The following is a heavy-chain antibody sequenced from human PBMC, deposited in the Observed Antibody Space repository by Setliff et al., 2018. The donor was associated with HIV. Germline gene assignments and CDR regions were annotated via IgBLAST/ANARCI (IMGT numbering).Heavy chain of an antibody. CDR2: IIPILGTT. J-gene: IGHJ5*01. D-gene: IGHD5-18*01. Sequence: SVKVSCKASGGTFNNYAISWVRQAPGQGLEWMGGIIPILGTTKYAQKIQGRVKCSADESTGTAYMDLTRLRVDDTAIYYCARGTWMQARWWFDSWCEVTQGTVSA. CDR1: GGTFNNYA. CDR3: ARGTWMQARWWFDS. V-gene: IGHV1-69*13.